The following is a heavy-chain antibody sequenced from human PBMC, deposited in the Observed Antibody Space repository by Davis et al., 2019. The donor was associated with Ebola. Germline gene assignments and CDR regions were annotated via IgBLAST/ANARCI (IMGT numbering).Heavy chain of an antibody. V-gene: IGHV3-48*01. CDR3: ARVASGSYYRFDY. CDR1: GFTFSSYW. J-gene: IGHJ4*02. D-gene: IGHD1-26*01. Sequence: GESLKISCAASGFTFSSYWMSWVRQAPGKGLEWVSYISSSGSTIYYADSVKGRFTISRDNSKNTLYLQMNSLRAEDTAVYYCARVASGSYYRFDYWGQGTLVTVSS. CDR2: ISSSGSTI.